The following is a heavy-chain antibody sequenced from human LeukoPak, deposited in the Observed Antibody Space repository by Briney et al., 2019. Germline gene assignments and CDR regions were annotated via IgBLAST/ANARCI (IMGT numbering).Heavy chain of an antibody. Sequence: GGSLRLSCAASGFTFSSYAMHWVRQAPGKGLEYVSAISSDGGSTYYANSVKGRFTISRDNSKNTLFLQMGSLRPEDMAVYYCARRARYSSSPFYFYYWGQGSLVTVSS. CDR3: ARRARYSSSPFYFYY. J-gene: IGHJ4*02. CDR2: ISSDGGST. CDR1: GFTFSSYA. D-gene: IGHD6-13*01. V-gene: IGHV3-64*01.